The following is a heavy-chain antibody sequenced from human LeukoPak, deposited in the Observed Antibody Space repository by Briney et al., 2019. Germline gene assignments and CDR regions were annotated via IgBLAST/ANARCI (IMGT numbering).Heavy chain of an antibody. CDR3: ARDGRLTANYGMDV. J-gene: IGHJ6*02. D-gene: IGHD1-26*01. V-gene: IGHV4-4*07. CDR1: GGSISSYY. Sequence: SETLSLTCTVSGGSISSYYWSWIRQPAGKGLEWIGRIYTSGSTNYNPSLKSRVTMSVGTSKNQFSLKLSSVTAADTAVYYCARDGRLTANYGMDVWGQGTTVTVSS. CDR2: IYTSGST.